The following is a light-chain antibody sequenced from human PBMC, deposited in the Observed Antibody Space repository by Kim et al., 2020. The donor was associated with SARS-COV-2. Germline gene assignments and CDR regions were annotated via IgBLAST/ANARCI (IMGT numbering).Light chain of an antibody. CDR1: TNNVGNRG. J-gene: IGLJ3*02. CDR2: RDN. Sequence: QAGLTQPPSVSKDLRQTATLTCTGNTNNVGNRGAAWLQQFQGHPTKFLSYRDNSRPSGISQRFSASRSGTTASLTITGVQPEDEADYYCSAWDSSLSAWVFGGGTQLTVL. V-gene: IGLV10-54*04. CDR3: SAWDSSLSAWV.